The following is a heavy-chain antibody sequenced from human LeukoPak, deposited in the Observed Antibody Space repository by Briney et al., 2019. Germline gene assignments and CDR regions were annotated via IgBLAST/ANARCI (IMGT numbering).Heavy chain of an antibody. CDR3: ARSLHYYDSSGYYFWFDP. D-gene: IGHD3-22*01. J-gene: IGHJ5*02. Sequence: GGSLRLSCAASGFTFSSYWMHWVRQALGKGLVWVSRINSDGSSTSYADSVKGRFTISRDNAKNTLYLQMNSLRAEGTAVYYCARSLHYYDSSGYYFWFDPWGQGTLVTVSS. CDR1: GFTFSSYW. V-gene: IGHV3-74*01. CDR2: INSDGSST.